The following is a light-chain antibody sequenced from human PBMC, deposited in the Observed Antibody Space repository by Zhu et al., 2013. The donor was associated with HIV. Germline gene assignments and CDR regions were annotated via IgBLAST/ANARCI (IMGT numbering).Light chain of an antibody. J-gene: IGLJ2*01. V-gene: IGLV2-14*01. Sequence: QSALTQPASVSGSPGQSITISCTGTSSDVGGYNYVSWYQQHPGKAPKLMIYEVTERPSGVPDRFSGSKSGNTASLTISGLQAEDEADYYCFSYTSITTSLFGGGTKLTVL. CDR3: FSYTSITTSL. CDR1: SSDVGGYNY. CDR2: EVT.